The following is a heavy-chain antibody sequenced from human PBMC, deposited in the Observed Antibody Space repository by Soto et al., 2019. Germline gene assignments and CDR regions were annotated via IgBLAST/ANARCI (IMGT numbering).Heavy chain of an antibody. Sequence: QVQLQESGPGLVKPSQTLSLTCTVSGGSISSSGYYWSWIRQPPGKGLEWIGYIYYRGSTYYNPHPKYRVTISVDTSKNQFSLKLSSVTAADTAVYYCARDRGELRWFGEYGMDVGGQVTTVTVSS. CDR1: GGSISSSGYY. D-gene: IGHD3-10*01. CDR3: ARDRGELRWFGEYGMDV. J-gene: IGHJ6*02. CDR2: IYYRGST. V-gene: IGHV4-31*03.